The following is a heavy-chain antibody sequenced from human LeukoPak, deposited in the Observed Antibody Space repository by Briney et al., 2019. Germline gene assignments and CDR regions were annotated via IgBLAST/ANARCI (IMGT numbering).Heavy chain of an antibody. Sequence: ASVKVSCKASGYTLTSYGISWVRQAPGQGLEWMGIINPSGGSTSYAQEFQGRVTITRDTSASTAYMELSSLRSEDMAVYYCARNLAVAPHAYYFDYWGQGTLVTVSS. CDR1: GYTLTSYG. D-gene: IGHD6-19*01. J-gene: IGHJ4*02. CDR2: INPSGGST. CDR3: ARNLAVAPHAYYFDY. V-gene: IGHV1-46*01.